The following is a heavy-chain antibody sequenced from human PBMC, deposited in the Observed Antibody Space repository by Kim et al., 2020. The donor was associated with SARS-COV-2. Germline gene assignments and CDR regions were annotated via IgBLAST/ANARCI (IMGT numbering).Heavy chain of an antibody. CDR3: AKDIVGFSGNDY. D-gene: IGHD2-21*01. CDR2: IGGDGKT. CDR1: GFTFSRNA. Sequence: GGSLRLSCAASGFTFSRNAMNWVRQAPGKGLEWVSGIGGDGKTYYADSVKGRFTISRDNSKNTLYLEMSSLGVEDTALYYGAKDIVGFSGNDYWGQGTLV. V-gene: IGHV3-23*01. J-gene: IGHJ4*02.